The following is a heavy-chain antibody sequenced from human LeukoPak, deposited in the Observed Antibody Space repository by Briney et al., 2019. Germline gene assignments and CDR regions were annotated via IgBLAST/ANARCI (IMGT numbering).Heavy chain of an antibody. D-gene: IGHD6-19*01. CDR2: INHSGST. J-gene: IGHJ4*02. CDR3: AARGYSSGWYYFDY. V-gene: IGHV4-34*01. Sequence: SSETLSLTCAVYGGSFSGYYWRWIRQPPGKGLAWIGEINHSGSTNYNPSLKSRVTISVDTSKNQFSLKLSSVTAADTAVYYCAARGYSSGWYYFDYWGQGTLVTVSS. CDR1: GGSFSGYY.